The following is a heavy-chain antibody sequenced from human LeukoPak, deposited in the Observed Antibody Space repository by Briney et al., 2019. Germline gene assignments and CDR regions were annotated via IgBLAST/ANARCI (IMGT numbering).Heavy chain of an antibody. CDR1: GFTFSSYT. CDR2: ISSSSSYI. Sequence: GGSLRLSCAASGFTFSSYTMNWVRRAPGKGLEWVSSISSSSSYIYYADSVRGRFTISRDNAKNSLYLQMNSLRAEDTAVYYCARVLGVNYMDVWGKGTTVTVSS. V-gene: IGHV3-21*01. J-gene: IGHJ6*03. D-gene: IGHD3-10*01. CDR3: ARVLGVNYMDV.